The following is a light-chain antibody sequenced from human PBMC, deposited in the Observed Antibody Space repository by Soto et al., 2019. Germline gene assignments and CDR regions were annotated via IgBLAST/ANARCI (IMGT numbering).Light chain of an antibody. V-gene: IGKV3-15*01. CDR1: QSVSSN. CDR2: GAS. CDR3: QQYGRSPMFT. Sequence: EIVMTQSPATLSVSPGERATLSCRASQSVSSNLAWYQQKPGQAPRLLIYGASTRATGIPARFSGSGSGTEFTLTISRLEPEDFAVYFCQQYGRSPMFTFGQGTKLEVK. J-gene: IGKJ2*01.